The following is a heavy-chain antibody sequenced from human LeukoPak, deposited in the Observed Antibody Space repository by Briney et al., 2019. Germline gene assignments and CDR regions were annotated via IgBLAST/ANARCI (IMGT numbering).Heavy chain of an antibody. Sequence: SETLSLTCGVSGGSFSFYYWSWIRQPPGKGLEWLGSIYESGSIFYNPSLNSRVTLSVDTSKNQFSLKLRSVTASDTAFYFCARDRRHVRNTVTSPPSDYWGQGPLVTVSS. V-gene: IGHV4-34*01. CDR1: GGSFSFYY. CDR2: IYESGSI. J-gene: IGHJ4*02. CDR3: ARDRRHVRNTVTSPPSDY. D-gene: IGHD4-17*01.